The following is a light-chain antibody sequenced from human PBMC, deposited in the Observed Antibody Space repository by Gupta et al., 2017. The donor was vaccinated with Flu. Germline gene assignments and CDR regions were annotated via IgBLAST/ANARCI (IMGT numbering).Light chain of an antibody. CDR3: QQYYTTPLT. CDR1: QSVLYSSNNKNY. J-gene: IGKJ4*01. Sequence: DIVMTQSPDSLAGSLGESATINCKSSQSVLYSSNNKNYLGWYQHKPGQPPKLLISWSSTRESGVPDRFSGSGSGTDFTLTISSLQAEDVAVYYCQQYYTTPLTFGGGTKVEIK. V-gene: IGKV4-1*01. CDR2: WSS.